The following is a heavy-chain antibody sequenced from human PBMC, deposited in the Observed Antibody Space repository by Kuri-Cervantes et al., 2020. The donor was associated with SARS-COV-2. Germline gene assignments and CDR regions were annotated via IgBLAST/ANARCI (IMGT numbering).Heavy chain of an antibody. CDR2: IYYDGRT. J-gene: IGHJ4*02. CDR1: GGSISSGGYY. CDR3: ARHDY. Sequence: SGTLSLTCTVSGGSISSGGYYWGWIRQPPGKGLEFIGTIYYDGRTYYNTSLKSRVTISVDTSKNQFSLKLSSVTAADTAVYYCARHDYWGQGTLVTVSS. V-gene: IGHV4-39*01.